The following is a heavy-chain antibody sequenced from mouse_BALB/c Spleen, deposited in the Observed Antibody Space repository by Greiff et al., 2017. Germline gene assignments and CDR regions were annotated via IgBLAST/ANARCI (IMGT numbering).Heavy chain of an antibody. Sequence: DVHLVESGGGLVKPGGSLKLSCAASGFAFSSYDMSWVRQTPEKRLEWVAYISRGGGSTYYPDTVKGRFTISRDNAKNTLYLQMSSLKSEDTAMYYCARHWGYDYFDYWGQGTTLTVSS. J-gene: IGHJ2*01. D-gene: IGHD2-2*01. V-gene: IGHV5-12-1*01. CDR3: ARHWGYDYFDY. CDR1: GFAFSSYD. CDR2: ISRGGGST.